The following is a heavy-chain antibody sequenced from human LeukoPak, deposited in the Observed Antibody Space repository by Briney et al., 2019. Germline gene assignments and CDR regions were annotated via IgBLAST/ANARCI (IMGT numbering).Heavy chain of an antibody. Sequence: GASVKVSCKASGYSFTGYYMHWVRQAPGQGLEWMEWINPNSGGTNYAQKFQDRVTMTRDTSNSTAYMELSRLKSHDPAVVYLSSDLAPAGSDYWGQGNLVTVSS. CDR2: INPNSGGT. J-gene: IGHJ4*02. CDR1: GYSFTGYY. CDR3: SSDLAPAGSDY. D-gene: IGHD6-13*01. V-gene: IGHV1-2*02.